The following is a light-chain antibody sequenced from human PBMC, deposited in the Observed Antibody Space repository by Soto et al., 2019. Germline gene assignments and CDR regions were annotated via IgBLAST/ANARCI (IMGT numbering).Light chain of an antibody. J-gene: IGKJ1*01. CDR3: QQYGSPPWK. CDR1: QSVSSSY. V-gene: IGKV3-20*01. Sequence: EIVLTQSPGALSLSPGERATLSCRASQSVSSSYLAWYQQKPGQAPRLLIYGASSRATGIPDRFSGSGSGTDFTLTISRLEPEDFAVYYCQQYGSPPWKLGQVTKVDIK. CDR2: GAS.